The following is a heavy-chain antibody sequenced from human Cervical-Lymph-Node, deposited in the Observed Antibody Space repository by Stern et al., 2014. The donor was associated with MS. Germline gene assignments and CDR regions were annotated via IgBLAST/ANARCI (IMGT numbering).Heavy chain of an antibody. CDR2: IYWDGDK. CDR1: GFSLRTNGVA. Sequence: QVTLKESGPTLVKPTETLRPTCTFSGFSLRTNGVAVGWIRQTPGKALEFLALIYWDGDKRDNPSLKRRLTITTDTSQSQVVLKMTSLDPVDTATYYCVYAPPGGFLEDAFDIWGQGTMVTISS. CDR3: VYAPPGGFLEDAFDI. J-gene: IGHJ3*02. D-gene: IGHD4-23*01. V-gene: IGHV2-5*02.